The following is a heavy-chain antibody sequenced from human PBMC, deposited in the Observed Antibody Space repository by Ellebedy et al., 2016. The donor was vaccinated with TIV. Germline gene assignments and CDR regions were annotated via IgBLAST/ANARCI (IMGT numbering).Heavy chain of an antibody. CDR2: IYYSGST. D-gene: IGHD1-7*01. V-gene: IGHV4-59*01. Sequence: MPSETLSLTCTVSGGSISSYYWSWIRQPPGKGLEWIGYIYYSGSTNYNPSLKSRVTISVDTSKNQFSLKLSSVTAADTAVYYFAREWNYEATRGGGTFDPWGQGTLVTVSS. CDR3: AREWNYEATRGGGTFDP. CDR1: GGSISSYY. J-gene: IGHJ5*02.